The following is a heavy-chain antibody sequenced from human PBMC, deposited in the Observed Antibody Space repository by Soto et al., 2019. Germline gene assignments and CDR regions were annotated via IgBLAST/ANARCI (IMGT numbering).Heavy chain of an antibody. Sequence: QVELVQSGAEVKKPGSSVKVSCQASEDTFRNYAISWVRQAPGQGLEWMGGIIPIFGTANYAQKFQGRVTITADTSANTVYLELSSLRSEDTAVYFCARARLSNGDPNIYFFYGLDVWGQGTTITVSS. CDR1: EDTFRNYA. J-gene: IGHJ6*02. CDR3: ARARLSNGDPNIYFFYGLDV. V-gene: IGHV1-69*06. CDR2: IIPIFGTA. D-gene: IGHD3-10*01.